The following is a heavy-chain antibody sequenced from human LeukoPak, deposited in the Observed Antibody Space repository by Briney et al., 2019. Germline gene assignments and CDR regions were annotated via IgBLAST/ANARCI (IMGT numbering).Heavy chain of an antibody. V-gene: IGHV3-23*01. J-gene: IGHJ3*02. Sequence: PGGSLRLSCAASGFAFSSHAMTWVGQAPGKGLEWVSAISDSGDSTYYADSVKGRFTISRDNSKNTLYLQMNSLRAEDTAVYYCAKDAPIFNDAFDIWGQGTMVTVSS. CDR3: AKDAPIFNDAFDI. CDR2: ISDSGDST. CDR1: GFAFSSHA.